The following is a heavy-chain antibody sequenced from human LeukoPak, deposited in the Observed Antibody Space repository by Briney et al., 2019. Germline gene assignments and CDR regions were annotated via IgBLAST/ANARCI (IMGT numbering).Heavy chain of an antibody. D-gene: IGHD5-18*01. V-gene: IGHV4-59*08. CDR1: GGPMSSYY. CDR3: ARSGYSYDLVDY. CDR2: IYYSGST. J-gene: IGHJ4*02. Sequence: PSETLSLTCTVSGGPMSSYYWNWIRQPPGKGPEWIGYIYYSGSTNYNPSLKSRVTISVDTSKNQFSLKLSSVTAADTAVYYCARSGYSYDLVDYWGQGTLVTVSS.